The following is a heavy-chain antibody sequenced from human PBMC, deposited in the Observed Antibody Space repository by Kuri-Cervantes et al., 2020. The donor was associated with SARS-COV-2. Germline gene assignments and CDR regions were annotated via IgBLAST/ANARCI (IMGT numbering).Heavy chain of an antibody. V-gene: IGHV3-30*18. D-gene: IGHD2-2*01. J-gene: IGHJ6*04. CDR2: ISYDGSNK. CDR1: GFTFSNFG. CDR3: ANDIVVVSMDV. Sequence: GGSLRLSCAASGFTFSNFGMHWVRQTPGKGLEWVAVISYDGSNKYYADSVKGRFTISRDNSKNTLYLQMNSLRAEDTAVYYCANDIVVVSMDVWGKGTTVTVSS.